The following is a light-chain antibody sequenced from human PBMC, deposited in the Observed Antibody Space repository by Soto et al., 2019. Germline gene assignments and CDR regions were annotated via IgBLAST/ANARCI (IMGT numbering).Light chain of an antibody. CDR3: QQRSTWT. CDR2: DAS. Sequence: EIVLTQSPATLSLSPGERATLSCRASQSVSRYLAWYQQKPGQAPRLLIYDASNRATGIPARFSGSGSGTDFTLTISSLQSEDFAVYYCQQRSTWTFGQGTKVDI. V-gene: IGKV3-11*01. J-gene: IGKJ1*01. CDR1: QSVSRY.